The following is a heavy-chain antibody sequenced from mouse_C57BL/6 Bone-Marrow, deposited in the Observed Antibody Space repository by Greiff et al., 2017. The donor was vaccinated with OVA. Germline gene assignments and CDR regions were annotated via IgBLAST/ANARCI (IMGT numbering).Heavy chain of an antibody. CDR1: GYTFTSYW. V-gene: IGHV1-50*01. D-gene: IGHD2-2*01. CDR2: IDPSNSYT. J-gene: IGHJ1*03. Sequence: QVQLQQPGAELVKPGASVKLSCKASGYTFTSYWMQWVKQRPGQGLEWIGEIDPSNSYTNYNQKFKGKATFTVDTSSSTAYMQLSSLTSEDSAVYYCARGYYWYFDVWGTGTTVTVSS. CDR3: ARGYYWYFDV.